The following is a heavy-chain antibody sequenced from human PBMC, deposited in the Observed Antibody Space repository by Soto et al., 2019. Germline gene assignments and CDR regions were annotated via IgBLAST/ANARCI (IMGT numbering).Heavy chain of an antibody. J-gene: IGHJ6*02. D-gene: IGHD6-13*01. CDR2: ISAYNGNT. Sequence: QVQLVQSGAEVKKPGASVKVSCKASGYTFTSYGISWVRQAPGQGLEWMGWISAYNGNTNYAQKLQGRVTMTTDTSPSTAYMGLRSLGSDDKAVYYCAGDSSRWTRTNMDVWGQGTTVTVSS. V-gene: IGHV1-18*01. CDR3: AGDSSRWTRTNMDV. CDR1: GYTFTSYG.